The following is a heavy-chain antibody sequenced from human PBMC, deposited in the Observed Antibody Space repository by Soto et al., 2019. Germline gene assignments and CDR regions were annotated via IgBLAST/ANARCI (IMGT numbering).Heavy chain of an antibody. J-gene: IGHJ4*02. CDR1: GFTFSSYG. CDR3: AKDAQYYYDSSGYYGTFDY. V-gene: IGHV3-30*18. Sequence: GGSLRLSCAASGFTFSSYGIHWVRQAPGKGLEWVALISYDGGNKYYADSVKGRFTISRDNSKNTLYLQMNSLRDEDTAVYYCAKDAQYYYDSSGYYGTFDYWGQGTLVTVYS. CDR2: ISYDGGNK. D-gene: IGHD3-22*01.